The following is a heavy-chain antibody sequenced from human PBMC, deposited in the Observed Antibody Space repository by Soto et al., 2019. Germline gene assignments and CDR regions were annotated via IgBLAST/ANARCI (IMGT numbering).Heavy chain of an antibody. V-gene: IGHV4-30-4*02. CDR1: GGSISGDYY. CDR2: VYHTGST. CDR3: SLNRRGYIDY. D-gene: IGHD3-10*01. J-gene: IGHJ4*02. Sequence: SETLSLTCTFSGGSISGDYYWNWIRQAPGKGLEWIGYVYHTGSTYHNPSLKSRVTISVDTSKNQFSLKLSSVTAADTAVYYCSLNRRGYIDYWGQGTLLTVSS.